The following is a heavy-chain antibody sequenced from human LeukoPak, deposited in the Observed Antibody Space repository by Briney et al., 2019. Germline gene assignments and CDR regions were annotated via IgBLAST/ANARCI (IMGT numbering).Heavy chain of an antibody. J-gene: IGHJ5*02. V-gene: IGHV1-8*01. CDR1: GYTFTSYD. Sequence: ASVKVSCKASGYTFTSYDINWVRQATGQGLEWMGWMNPNSGNTGYAQKFQGRVTITADKSTSTAYMELSSLRSEDTAVYYCARGVQLWSGNWFDPWGQGTLVTVSS. CDR2: MNPNSGNT. CDR3: ARGVQLWSGNWFDP. D-gene: IGHD5-18*01.